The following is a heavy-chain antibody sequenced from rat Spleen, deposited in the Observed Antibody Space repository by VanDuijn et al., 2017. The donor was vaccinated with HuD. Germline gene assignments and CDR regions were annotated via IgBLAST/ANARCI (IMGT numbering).Heavy chain of an antibody. Sequence: EVQLQESGPGLVKPSQSLSLTCSVTGYSITSSYRWHWIRKFPGNKLEWMGYINSAGSTNYNPFLKSLIPITRETSKNQFFLQVNSVTCADTATYYCAKTTVAYYYVVEAWGQGASVTVSS. CDR2: INSAGST. CDR3: AKTTVAYYYVVEA. CDR1: GYSITSSYR. V-gene: IGHV3-3*01. D-gene: IGHD1-3*01. J-gene: IGHJ4*01.